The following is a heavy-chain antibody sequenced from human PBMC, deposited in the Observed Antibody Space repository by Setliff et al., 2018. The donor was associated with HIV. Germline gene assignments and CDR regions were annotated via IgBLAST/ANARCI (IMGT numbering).Heavy chain of an antibody. J-gene: IGHJ5*02. D-gene: IGHD3-10*01. Sequence: PGESLKISCKGSGYSFTTHWIAWVRQMPGKGLEWMGIVNPGDSNITYSPSFQGQVTISADKSISTAYLRWSSLQASDTAMYYCAISGSPDRRPTWGQGTLVTVSS. V-gene: IGHV5-51*01. CDR2: VNPGDSNI. CDR1: GYSFTTHW. CDR3: AISGSPDRRPT.